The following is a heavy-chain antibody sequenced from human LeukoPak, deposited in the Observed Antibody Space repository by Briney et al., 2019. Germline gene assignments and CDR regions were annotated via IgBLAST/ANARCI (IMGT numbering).Heavy chain of an antibody. Sequence: ASVTVSCKASGYTLTSYGISWVRQAPGQGLEWMGWISAYKGNTNYAQKLQGRVTMTTDTSTSTAYMELRSLRSDDTAVYYCARVRGLTDNRYFDYWGQGNLVSVSS. V-gene: IGHV1-18*01. D-gene: IGHD1-1*01. CDR3: ARVRGLTDNRYFDY. J-gene: IGHJ4*02. CDR2: ISAYKGNT. CDR1: GYTLTSYG.